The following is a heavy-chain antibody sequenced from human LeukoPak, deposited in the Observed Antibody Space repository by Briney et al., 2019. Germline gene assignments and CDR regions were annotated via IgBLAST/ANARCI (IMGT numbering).Heavy chain of an antibody. J-gene: IGHJ5*02. CDR2: IYYSGST. CDR3: ARGAFGELRDNWFDP. Sequence: SETLSLTCTVSGGSISSGDYYWSWIRQPPGKGLEWIGYIYYSGSTYYNPSLKSRVTISVDTSKNQFSLKLSSVIAADTAVYYCARGAFGELRDNWFDPWGQGTLVTVSS. CDR1: GGSISSGDYY. D-gene: IGHD3-10*01. V-gene: IGHV4-30-4*01.